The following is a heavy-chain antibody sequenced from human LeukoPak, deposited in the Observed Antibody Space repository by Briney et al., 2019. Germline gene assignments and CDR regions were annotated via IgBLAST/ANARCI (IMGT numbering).Heavy chain of an antibody. CDR1: GYTFTGYY. Sequence: GASVKVSCKASGYTFTGYYMHWVRQAPGQGLEWMGWINPNSGGTNYAQKFQGRVTMTRDTSISTAYMELSRLRSDDTAVYYCARLEGYCSSTSCCAESRVDYWGQGTLVTVSS. V-gene: IGHV1-2*02. CDR3: ARLEGYCSSTSCCAESRVDY. CDR2: INPNSGGT. D-gene: IGHD2-2*01. J-gene: IGHJ4*02.